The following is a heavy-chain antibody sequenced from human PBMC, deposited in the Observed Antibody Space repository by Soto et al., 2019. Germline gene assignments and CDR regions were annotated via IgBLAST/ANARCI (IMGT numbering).Heavy chain of an antibody. CDR3: ARVPTAYFDY. CDR2: IYYSGST. CDR1: GGSISSSSYY. J-gene: IGHJ4*02. D-gene: IGHD2-21*02. Sequence: SETLSLTCTVSGGSISSSSYYWDWIRQPPWKGLEWIGSIYYSGSTYYKPSIKRRVTISVDTSKLQFSLKLRSVTSAYTAVYDCARVPTAYFDYWGQGTLVTVSS. V-gene: IGHV4-39*07.